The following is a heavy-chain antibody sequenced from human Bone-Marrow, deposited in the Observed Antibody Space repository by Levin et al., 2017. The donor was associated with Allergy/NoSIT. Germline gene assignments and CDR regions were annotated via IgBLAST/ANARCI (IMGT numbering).Heavy chain of an antibody. CDR2: IYYSGST. J-gene: IGHJ4*02. CDR1: GGSISSYY. V-gene: IGHV4-59*01. D-gene: IGHD3-16*01. CDR3: AMGEYYFDY. Sequence: PSETLSLTCTVSGGSISSYYWSWIRQPPGKGLEWIGYIYYSGSTNYNPSLKSRVTISVDTSKNQFSLKLSSVTAADTAVYYCAMGEYYFDYWGQGTLVTVSS.